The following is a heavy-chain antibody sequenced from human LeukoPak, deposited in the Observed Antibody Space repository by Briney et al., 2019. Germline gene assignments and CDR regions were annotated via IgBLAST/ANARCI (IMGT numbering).Heavy chain of an antibody. CDR2: ISSSSSCI. J-gene: IGHJ3*02. CDR1: GFTFSSYS. D-gene: IGHD5-12*01. CDR3: ARARGAYSGYEGRAFDI. V-gene: IGHV3-21*01. Sequence: GGSLRLSCAASGFTFSSYSMYWVRQAPGKGLEWVSSISSSSSCIYYADSVKGRFTISRDNAKNSLYLQMNSLRAEDTAVYYCARARGAYSGYEGRAFDIWGQGTMVTVSS.